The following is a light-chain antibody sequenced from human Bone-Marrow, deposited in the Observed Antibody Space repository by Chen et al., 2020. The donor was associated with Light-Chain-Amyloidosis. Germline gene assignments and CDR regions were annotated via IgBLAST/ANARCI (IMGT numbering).Light chain of an antibody. J-gene: IGKJ4*01. Sequence: VMTQSPATLSVSPGERVNLSCRASQSVGSNLAWYQQRPGQAPRLLIYGASTRATGIPARFSGGGSGTEFTLTISSLQSEDFAVYYCQQYDYWPPLTFGAGTKVEMK. CDR2: GAS. CDR1: QSVGSN. CDR3: QQYDYWPPLT. V-gene: IGKV3-15*01.